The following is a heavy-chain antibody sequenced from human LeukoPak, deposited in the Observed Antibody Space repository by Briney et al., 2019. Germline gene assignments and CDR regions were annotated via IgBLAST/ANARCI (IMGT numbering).Heavy chain of an antibody. D-gene: IGHD2-15*01. CDR1: GYTFTSYD. J-gene: IGHJ5*02. CDR2: MNPNSGNT. CDR3: ARGRGVVAAANWFDP. V-gene: IGHV1-8*01. Sequence: RASVKVSCKASGYTFTSYDINWVRQATGQGLEWMGWMNPNSGNTGYAQKFQGRVTMTRNTSISTAYMEPSSLRSEDTAVYYCARGRGVVAAANWFDPWGQGTLVTVSS.